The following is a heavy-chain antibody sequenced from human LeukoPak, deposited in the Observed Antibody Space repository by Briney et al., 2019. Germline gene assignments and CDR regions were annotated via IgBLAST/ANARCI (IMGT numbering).Heavy chain of an antibody. CDR2: IGYDESKK. Sequence: PGGSLRLSCEASGFTFNNFGMHWVRQAPGKGLEWVAFIGYDESKKYYADSVKGRFTISRDNAKNSLYLQMNSLRAEDTAVYYCARFPGYSYGVDYWGQGTLVTVSS. V-gene: IGHV3-30*12. CDR1: GFTFNNFG. CDR3: ARFPGYSYGVDY. J-gene: IGHJ4*02. D-gene: IGHD5-18*01.